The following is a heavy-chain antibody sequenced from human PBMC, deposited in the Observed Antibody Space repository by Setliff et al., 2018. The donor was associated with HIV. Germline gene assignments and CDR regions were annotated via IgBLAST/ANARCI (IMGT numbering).Heavy chain of an antibody. V-gene: IGHV4-4*07. D-gene: IGHD2-15*01. CDR3: ARVFPPIRGAPFGTPPGAFDI. CDR1: GDSMSPYY. Sequence: SETLSLTCSVFGDSMSPYYWSWIRQSASKGLEWIGRIYPSGGTIYNPSLRSRVTLSVDTSQNQFSLRLTSVTAADTAIYYCARVFPPIRGAPFGTPPGAFDIWGQGSLVTVSS. J-gene: IGHJ3*02. CDR2: IYPSGGT.